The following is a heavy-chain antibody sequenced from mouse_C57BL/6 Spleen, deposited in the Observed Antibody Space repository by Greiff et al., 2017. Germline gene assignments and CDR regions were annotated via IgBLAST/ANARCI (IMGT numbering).Heavy chain of an antibody. CDR2: ISSGGSYT. V-gene: IGHV5-6*01. CDR3: ARHYYGSSPYYAMDY. D-gene: IGHD1-1*01. Sequence: EVQLVESGGDLVKPGGSLKLSCAASGFTFSSYGMSWVRQTPDKRLEWVATISSGGSYTYYPDSVKGRFTISRDNAKNTLYLQMSSLKSEDTAMYYCARHYYGSSPYYAMDYWGQGTSVTVSS. J-gene: IGHJ4*01. CDR1: GFTFSSYG.